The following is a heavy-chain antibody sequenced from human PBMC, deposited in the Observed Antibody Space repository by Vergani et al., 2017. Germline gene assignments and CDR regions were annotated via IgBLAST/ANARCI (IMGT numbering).Heavy chain of an antibody. Sequence: QVQLQESGPGLVKPSQTLSLTCTVSGGSISSGGYYWSWIRQHPGKGLERIGYIYYSGSTYYNPSLKSRVTISVDTSKNQFSLKLSSVTAADTAVYYCAGTYDYVWGSYRSVDQQFDPWGQGTLVTVSS. V-gene: IGHV4-31*03. J-gene: IGHJ5*02. CDR1: GGSISSGGYY. D-gene: IGHD3-16*02. CDR2: IYYSGST. CDR3: AGTYDYVWGSYRSVDQQFDP.